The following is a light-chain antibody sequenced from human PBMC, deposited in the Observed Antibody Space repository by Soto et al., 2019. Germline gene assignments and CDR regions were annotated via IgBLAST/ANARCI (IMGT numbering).Light chain of an antibody. CDR2: GAS. V-gene: IGKV1-39*01. J-gene: IGKJ2*01. CDR1: QSISSH. Sequence: DIQMTQSPSSLSASVGDRVTITCRASQSISSHLNWYQQRPGKAPKLLIFGASSLQTGVPSRFSGRGYGTDFTLSISRLHPEDFATYYCQQSFGTSRTFGQGTRLEV. CDR3: QQSFGTSRT.